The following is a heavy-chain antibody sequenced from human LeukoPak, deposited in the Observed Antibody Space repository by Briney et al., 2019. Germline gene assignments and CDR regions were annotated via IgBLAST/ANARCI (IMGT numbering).Heavy chain of an antibody. CDR2: IYTSGST. D-gene: IGHD3-10*01. V-gene: IGHV4-4*07. CDR1: GGSISSYY. CDR3: ARGGYYYGSGRYFDY. J-gene: IGHJ4*02. Sequence: SETLSLTCTVSGGSISSYYWSWIRQPAGKGLEWIGRIYTSGSTNYNPSLKSRVTMSVDTSKNQFSLKLSSVTAADTAVYCCARGGYYYGSGRYFDYWGQGTLVTVSS.